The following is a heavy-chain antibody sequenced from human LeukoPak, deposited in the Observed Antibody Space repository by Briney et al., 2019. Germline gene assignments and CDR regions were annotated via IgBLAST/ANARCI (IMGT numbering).Heavy chain of an antibody. J-gene: IGHJ5*02. CDR2: INHSGST. CDR3: ARLNYYDSSGSRFDP. CDR1: GGSFSGYY. V-gene: IGHV4-34*01. Sequence: PSETLSLTCAVYGGSFSGYYWSWIRQPPGKGLGWIGEINHSGSTNYNPSLKSRVTISVDTSKNQFSLKLSSVTAADTAVYYCARLNYYDSSGSRFDPWGQGTLVTVSS. D-gene: IGHD3-22*01.